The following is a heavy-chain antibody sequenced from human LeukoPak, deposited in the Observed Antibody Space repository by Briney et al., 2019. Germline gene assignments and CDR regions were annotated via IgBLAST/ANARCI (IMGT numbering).Heavy chain of an antibody. Sequence: GGSLRLSCAASGFSFSSYAMSWVRQAPGKGLEWVSAISGSGDGTYYADSVKGRFTISRDNSKNTLYLQMNSLRAEDTAVYYCATHPAIDQALDYWGQGTLVTVSS. CDR3: ATHPAIDQALDY. J-gene: IGHJ4*02. V-gene: IGHV3-23*01. CDR1: GFSFSSYA. CDR2: ISGSGDGT. D-gene: IGHD2-2*01.